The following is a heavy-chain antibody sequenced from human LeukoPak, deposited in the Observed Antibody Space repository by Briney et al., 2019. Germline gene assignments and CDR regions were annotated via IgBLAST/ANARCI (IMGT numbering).Heavy chain of an antibody. CDR3: ARGAVAGTFDY. CDR1: GGTFSSYA. J-gene: IGHJ4*02. Sequence: GASVKVSCKASGGTFSSYAISWVRQAPGQGLEWMGGIIPIFGTANYAQKFQGRVTITADESTSTAYMGLSSLRSEDTAVYYCARGAVAGTFDYWGQGTLVTVSS. D-gene: IGHD6-19*01. CDR2: IIPIFGTA. V-gene: IGHV1-69*13.